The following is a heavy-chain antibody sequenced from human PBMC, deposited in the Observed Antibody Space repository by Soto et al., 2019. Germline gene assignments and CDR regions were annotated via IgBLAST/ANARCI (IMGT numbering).Heavy chain of an antibody. CDR1: GFTFSSYG. CDR3: ARXLXQXQYGMDV. Sequence: QVQLVESGGGVVQPGRSLRLSCAASGFTFSSYGMHWVRQAPGKGLEWVAVIWYDGSNKYYADSVKGRFTISRDNSKNTLYLQMNSLRAEDTAVYXXARXLXQXQYGMDVWGQGTTVTVSS. J-gene: IGHJ6*02. V-gene: IGHV3-33*01. CDR2: IWYDGSNK. D-gene: IGHD3-16*01.